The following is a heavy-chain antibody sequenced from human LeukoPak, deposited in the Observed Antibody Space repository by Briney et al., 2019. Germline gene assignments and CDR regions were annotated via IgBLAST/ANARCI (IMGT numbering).Heavy chain of an antibody. CDR2: ISYDGSNK. D-gene: IGHD3-22*01. V-gene: IGHV3-30*18. CDR3: AKDLSFSSGNDY. J-gene: IGHJ4*02. CDR1: GFTFSSYG. Sequence: GGSLRLSCAASGFTFSSYGMRWVRQAPGKGLEWVAVISYDGSNKYYADSVKGRFTISRDNSKNTLYLQMNSLRAEDTAVYYCAKDLSFSSGNDYWGQGTLVTVSS.